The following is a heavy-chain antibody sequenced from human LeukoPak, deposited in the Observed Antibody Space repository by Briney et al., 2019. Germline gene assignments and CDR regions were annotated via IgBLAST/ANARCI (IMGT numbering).Heavy chain of an antibody. CDR1: GYTFIDFH. CDR3: ARERPDTVMMMGRFDP. D-gene: IGHD5-18*01. V-gene: IGHV1-2*02. Sequence: GASVKVSCTASGYTFIDFHMHWVRRAPGQGLEWMGWIDPKSGVTNYAQKFQGRVTLTRDTSISTAYMDLSRLTSNDTAVYYCARERPDTVMMMGRFDPWGQGTQVTVSS. CDR2: IDPKSGVT. J-gene: IGHJ5*02.